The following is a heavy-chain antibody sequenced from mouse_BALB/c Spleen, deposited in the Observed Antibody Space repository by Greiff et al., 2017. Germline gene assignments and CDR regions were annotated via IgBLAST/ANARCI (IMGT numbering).Heavy chain of an antibody. J-gene: IGHJ3*01. Sequence: GQLKESGPGLVAPSQSLSISCTASGFSLTSYGVHWVRQPPGKGLEWLGVIWAGGSTNYNSALMSRLSTSKDNSKSQVFLQMNSLQTDDTAMYYCARDGGYLFAYWGQGTLVTVSA. CDR1: GFSLTSYG. D-gene: IGHD2-3*01. CDR3: ARDGGYLFAY. CDR2: IWAGGST. V-gene: IGHV2-9*02.